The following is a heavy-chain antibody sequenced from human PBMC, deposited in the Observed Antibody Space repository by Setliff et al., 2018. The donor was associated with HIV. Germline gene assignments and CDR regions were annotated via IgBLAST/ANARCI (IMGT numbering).Heavy chain of an antibody. V-gene: IGHV4-34*01. J-gene: IGHJ4*02. Sequence: SETLSLTCAVYGQSISGYYWSWIRQTPGKGLEWIGEINHGGDTNYNPSLKSRVTISVGSSYNHFSLKLSSVTAADTGVYYCARDPGITAAGTEYFDSWGQGILVTVSS. CDR2: INHGGDT. D-gene: IGHD6-13*01. CDR3: ARDPGITAAGTEYFDS. CDR1: GQSISGYY.